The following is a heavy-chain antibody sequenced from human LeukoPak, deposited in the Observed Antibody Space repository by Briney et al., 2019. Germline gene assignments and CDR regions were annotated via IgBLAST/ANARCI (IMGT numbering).Heavy chain of an antibody. V-gene: IGHV3-66*02. D-gene: IGHD6-19*01. J-gene: IGHJ4*02. CDR3: ARGYSSGWYGISLSGEVDYFDY. CDR1: GFTVSSNY. Sequence: GGSLRLSCAASGFTVSSNYMSWVRQAPGKGLEWVSVIYSGGSTYYADSVKGRFTISRDNSKNTLYLQMNSLRAEDTAVYYCARGYSSGWYGISLSGEVDYFDYWGQGTLVTVSS. CDR2: IYSGGST.